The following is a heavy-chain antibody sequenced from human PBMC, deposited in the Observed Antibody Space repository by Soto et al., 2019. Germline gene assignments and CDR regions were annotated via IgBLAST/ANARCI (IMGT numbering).Heavy chain of an antibody. Sequence: SETLFLTCVVSGGSLSSYYCSWIRQPPGKGLEWIGYIYYSGSTNYNPSLKSRFTISRDSSKNTVSLEMTSLRAEDTAVYYCAKGGRQWLVTSDFNYWGQGALVTVSS. CDR1: GGSLSSYY. CDR3: AKGGRQWLVTSDFNY. V-gene: IGHV4-59*01. J-gene: IGHJ4*02. CDR2: IYYSGST. D-gene: IGHD6-19*01.